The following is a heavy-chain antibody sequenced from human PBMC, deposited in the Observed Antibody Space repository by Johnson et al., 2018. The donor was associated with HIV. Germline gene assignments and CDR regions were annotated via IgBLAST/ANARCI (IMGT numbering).Heavy chain of an antibody. V-gene: IGHV3-20*04. D-gene: IGHD3-22*01. Sequence: VQLVESGGGVVRPGGSLRLSCAASGFTVSSNEMSWVRQAPGKGLEWVSSISGGSTGYADSVKGRFTISRDNAKNSLYLQMNSLRAEETALYYCAREGTEDMIVVVTSRDDAFDIWCQGTMVTVSS. CDR1: GFTVSSNE. CDR3: AREGTEDMIVVVTSRDDAFDI. J-gene: IGHJ3*02. CDR2: ISGGST.